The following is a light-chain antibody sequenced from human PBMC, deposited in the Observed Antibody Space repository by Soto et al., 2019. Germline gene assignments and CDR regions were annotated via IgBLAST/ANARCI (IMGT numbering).Light chain of an antibody. CDR3: QQYDTPPST. V-gene: IGKV1-33*01. Sequence: DIQMTQSPASLSASVGDRVTISCQASQDISRYLNWYQHKPGRAPQLLINDVSSLETGVPSRFSASGSGTHFTLTINGLQPEDLATFYCQQYDTPPSTFGGGTKVDIK. CDR1: QDISRY. J-gene: IGKJ4*01. CDR2: DVS.